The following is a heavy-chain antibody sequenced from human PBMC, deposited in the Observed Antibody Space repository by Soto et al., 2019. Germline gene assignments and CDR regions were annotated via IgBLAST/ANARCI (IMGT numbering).Heavy chain of an antibody. Sequence: SETLSLTCTVSGGSISSYYLSWIRQPPGKGLEWIGYIYYSGSTNYNPSLKSRVTISVDTSKNQFSLKLSSVTAADTAVYYCGREVYSTSSSWFAPWGQGPLVTVSS. CDR3: GREVYSTSSSWFAP. CDR2: IYYSGST. V-gene: IGHV4-59*01. D-gene: IGHD6-6*01. J-gene: IGHJ5*02. CDR1: GGSISSYY.